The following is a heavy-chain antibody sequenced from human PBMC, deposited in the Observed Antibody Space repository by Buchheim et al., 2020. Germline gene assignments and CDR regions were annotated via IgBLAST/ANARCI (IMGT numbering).Heavy chain of an antibody. J-gene: IGHJ4*02. CDR2: VSYSGTT. CDR1: GGSISGYY. V-gene: IGHV4-59*01. D-gene: IGHD6-19*01. Sequence: QVQLQESGPRLVKPSETLSLTCTVSGGSISGYYWSWIRQPPEKGLEWIGYVSYSGTTVYEPSLERRVTLSVDTPHKQFSLKLTSATAADTAVYYCARVRASGWYFFDFWGQGTL. CDR3: ARVRASGWYFFDF.